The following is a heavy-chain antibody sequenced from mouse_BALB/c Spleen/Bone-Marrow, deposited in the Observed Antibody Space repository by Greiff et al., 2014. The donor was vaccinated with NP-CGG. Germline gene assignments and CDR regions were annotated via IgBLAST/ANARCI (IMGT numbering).Heavy chain of an antibody. Sequence: LVESGPELVKPGASVKMSCKASGYTFTSYVMHWVKQKPGQGLEWIGYINPYNDGTKYNEKFKGKATLTSDKSPSTAYMELSSLTSEDSAVYYCARRGYRYDGFAYWGQGTLVTVSA. CDR1: GYTFTSYV. CDR3: ARRGYRYDGFAY. V-gene: IGHV1-14*01. D-gene: IGHD2-14*01. CDR2: INPYNDGT. J-gene: IGHJ3*01.